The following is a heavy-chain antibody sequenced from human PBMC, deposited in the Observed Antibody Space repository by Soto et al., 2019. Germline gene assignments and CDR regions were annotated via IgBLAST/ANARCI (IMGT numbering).Heavy chain of an antibody. Sequence: QVQLQQWGAGLLKPSETLSLTCAVYGGSFSGYYWSWIRQPPGKGLEWIGEINHSGSTNYNPSLKSRVTISVDTSKNQFSLKLSSVTAADTAVYYCARGTTLLRFLSWASSYWGQGTLVTVSS. D-gene: IGHD3-3*01. CDR2: INHSGST. CDR1: GGSFSGYY. J-gene: IGHJ4*02. V-gene: IGHV4-34*01. CDR3: ARGTTLLRFLSWASSY.